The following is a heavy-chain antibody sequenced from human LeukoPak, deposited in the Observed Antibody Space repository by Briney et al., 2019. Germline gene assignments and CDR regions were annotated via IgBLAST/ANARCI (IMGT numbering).Heavy chain of an antibody. CDR1: GFTFSSYS. Sequence: GGSLRPSCATSGFTFSSYSMSWVRQAPGKGLEWVANIKQDGSEKYYVDSVRGRFTISRDNAKNSLYLQMNSLRAEDTAVYYCARAMGTSYGFWSGSYTVSYYYYMDAWGKGTTVTVSS. CDR3: ARAMGTSYGFWSGSYTVSYYYYMDA. CDR2: IKQDGSEK. V-gene: IGHV3-7*01. J-gene: IGHJ6*03. D-gene: IGHD3-3*01.